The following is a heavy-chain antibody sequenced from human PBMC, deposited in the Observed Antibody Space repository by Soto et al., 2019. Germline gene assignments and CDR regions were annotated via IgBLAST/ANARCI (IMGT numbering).Heavy chain of an antibody. Sequence: ASVKVSCKASGGTFSSYAISWVRQAPGQGLEWMGGIIPIFGTANYAQKFQGRVTITADESTSTAYMELSSLRSEDTAVYYCARDYYGSGSSYYYYGMDVWGQGTTVTVSS. CDR3: ARDYYGSGSSYYYYGMDV. V-gene: IGHV1-69*13. D-gene: IGHD3-10*01. J-gene: IGHJ6*02. CDR2: IIPIFGTA. CDR1: GGTFSSYA.